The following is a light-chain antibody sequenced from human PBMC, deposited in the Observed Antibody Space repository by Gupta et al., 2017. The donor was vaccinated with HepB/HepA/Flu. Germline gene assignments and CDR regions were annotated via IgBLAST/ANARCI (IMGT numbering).Light chain of an antibody. J-gene: IGKJ1*01. V-gene: IGKV3-20*01. CDR3: QQYGSSPWT. CDR2: GTY. CDR1: QSVSSSY. Sequence: EIVLTQSPGTLSLSPGERATLSCRASQSVSSSYLAWYQQKPGQAPRLLIYGTYSRATGIPDRVSGSGSGTDFTLTISRLEPEDFAVYYCQQYGSSPWTFGQGTEVEIK.